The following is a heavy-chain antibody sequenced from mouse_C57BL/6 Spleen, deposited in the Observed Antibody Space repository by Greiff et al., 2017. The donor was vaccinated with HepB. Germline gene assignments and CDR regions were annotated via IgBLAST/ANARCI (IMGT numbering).Heavy chain of an antibody. CDR1: GYTFTSYW. CDR3: ARWGDYEDGSWFAY. CDR2: IHPNSGST. D-gene: IGHD2-4*01. J-gene: IGHJ3*01. V-gene: IGHV1-64*01. Sequence: QVQLQQPGAELVKPGASVKLSCKASGYTFTSYWMHWVKQRPGQGLEWIGMIHPNSGSTNYNEKFKRKATLTVDKSSSTAYMQLSSLTSEDSAVYYCARWGDYEDGSWFAYWGQGTLVTVSA.